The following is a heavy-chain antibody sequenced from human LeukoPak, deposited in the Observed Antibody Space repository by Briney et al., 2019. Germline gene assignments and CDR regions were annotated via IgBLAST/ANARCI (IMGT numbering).Heavy chain of an antibody. CDR3: AREIDFWSTTKGEAFDI. CDR2: IYYSGST. J-gene: IGHJ3*02. Sequence: PSETLSLTCTVSGGSISRHYWSWIRQPPGKGLEWIGYIYYSGSTNYNPSLKSRVTISVDTSKNQFSLKLSSVTAADTAVYYCAREIDFWSTTKGEAFDIWGQGTMVTVSS. CDR1: GGSISRHY. D-gene: IGHD3-3*01. V-gene: IGHV4-59*11.